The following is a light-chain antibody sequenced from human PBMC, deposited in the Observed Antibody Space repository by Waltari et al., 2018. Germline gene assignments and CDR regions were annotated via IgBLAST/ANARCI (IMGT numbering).Light chain of an antibody. J-gene: IGLJ3*02. CDR1: GSHVGRNY. CDR2: RND. V-gene: IGLV1-47*01. Sequence: QSVVTQPPSASETPGQRVTLSCSGSGSHVGRNYVTWYQPVPGTAPKVVIYRNDRRPSGVPDRFSGSKSGTSASLAISGLRSEDEADYYCAVWDDSVSGWVFGGGTKLTVL. CDR3: AVWDDSVSGWV.